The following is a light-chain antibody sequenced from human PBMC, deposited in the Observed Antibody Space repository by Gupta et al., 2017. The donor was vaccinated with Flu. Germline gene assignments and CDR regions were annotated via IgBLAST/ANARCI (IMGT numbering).Light chain of an antibody. Sequence: QSVLTQPPSVSAAPGQKVTISCSGISSTSSTDLFSWYHQSPETAPNLLIYDNNKRPSGIPDRFSGSKSGTAATMGITGLQTGEEADYYCGTWDSSLDSCVFGTGTKVTVL. CDR1: SSTSSTDL. V-gene: IGLV1-51*01. CDR2: DNN. CDR3: GTWDSSLDSCV. J-gene: IGLJ1*01.